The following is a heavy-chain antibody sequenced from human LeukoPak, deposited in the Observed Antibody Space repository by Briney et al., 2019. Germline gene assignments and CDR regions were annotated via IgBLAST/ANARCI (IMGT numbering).Heavy chain of an antibody. Sequence: GRSLRLSCAASGFTFDDYAMHWVRQAPGKGLVWVSRINSDGSSTSYADSVKGRFTISRDNAKNTLYLQMNSLRAEDTAVYYCARGRLPSKVGATVHDAFDIWGQGTMVTVSS. CDR2: INSDGSST. V-gene: IGHV3-74*01. CDR3: ARGRLPSKVGATVHDAFDI. J-gene: IGHJ3*02. CDR1: GFTFDDYA. D-gene: IGHD1-26*01.